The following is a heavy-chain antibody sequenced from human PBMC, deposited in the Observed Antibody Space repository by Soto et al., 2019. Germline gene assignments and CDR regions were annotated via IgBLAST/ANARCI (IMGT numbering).Heavy chain of an antibody. D-gene: IGHD5-18*01. CDR2: IYGGGST. J-gene: IGHJ4*02. V-gene: IGHV3-53*04. CDR3: ARDLGADTALVTLGY. CDR1: GFSVCKNY. Sequence: EVQLVESGGGLVQPGGSLRLSCAASGFSVCKNYRSWVRQAPGKGLEWVSVIYGGGSTYYADSVKGRFTISRNNSKNTLYLQVNSLTTEDTAVYFCARDLGADTALVTLGYWGQGTLVTVSS.